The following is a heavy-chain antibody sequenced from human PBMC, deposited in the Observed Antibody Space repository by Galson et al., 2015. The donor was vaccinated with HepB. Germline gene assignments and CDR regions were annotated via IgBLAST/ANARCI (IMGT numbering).Heavy chain of an antibody. CDR3: ATIVTRGSSYFDY. J-gene: IGHJ4*02. CDR1: GFAFSDSY. CDR2: ITSSGTYT. D-gene: IGHD2-15*01. Sequence: SLRLSCAASGFAFSDSYMTWIRQAPGKGLEWLSYITSSGTYTNYADSVEGRFTISRDNANNSLYLQMNSLRAEDTAVYYRATIVTRGSSYFDYWGQGTLVTVSS. V-gene: IGHV3-11*06.